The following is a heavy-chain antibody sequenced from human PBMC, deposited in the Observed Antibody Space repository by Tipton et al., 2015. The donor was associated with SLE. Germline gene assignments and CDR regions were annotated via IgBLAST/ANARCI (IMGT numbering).Heavy chain of an antibody. Sequence: TLSLTCTVSGGSISSSSYYWGWIRQPPGKGLEWIGSIYYSGSTYYTPSLKSRVSISVDTSKNQFSLRLNSVTAADTAVFYCVRSSGYYIDFWGQGTLVTVSS. CDR3: VRSSGYYIDF. CDR2: IYYSGST. J-gene: IGHJ4*02. D-gene: IGHD3-3*01. V-gene: IGHV4-39*01. CDR1: GGSISSSSYY.